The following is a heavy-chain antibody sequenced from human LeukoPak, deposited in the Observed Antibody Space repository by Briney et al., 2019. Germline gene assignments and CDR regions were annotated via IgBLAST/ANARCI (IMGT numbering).Heavy chain of an antibody. CDR3: AKSFYDSGGYYGIIDY. Sequence: PGRSLRLSCAASGFTFNSYSMYWVRQAPGKGLEWVAVISYDGSNKYYADSVKGRFTISRDNSKNTLHLQMNSLRVEDAAVYYYAKSFYDSGGYYGIIDYWGQGTLVTVSS. CDR1: GFTFNSYS. CDR2: ISYDGSNK. V-gene: IGHV3-30*18. D-gene: IGHD3-22*01. J-gene: IGHJ4*02.